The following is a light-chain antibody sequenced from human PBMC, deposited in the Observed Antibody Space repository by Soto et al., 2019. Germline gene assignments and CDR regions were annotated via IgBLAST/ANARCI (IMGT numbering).Light chain of an antibody. J-gene: IGKJ4*01. CDR3: QQYSRLPPT. CDR2: GAS. V-gene: IGKV1-16*01. CDR1: NDISNY. Sequence: IQVTQSPSSLPASVADRVTITWPGSNDISNYLAWHHQKPGQAPTLLIHGASIWANGVPARFSGSGFATDFTLTISRLQPEDSGMYYCQQYSRLPPTFGRGTKVDIK.